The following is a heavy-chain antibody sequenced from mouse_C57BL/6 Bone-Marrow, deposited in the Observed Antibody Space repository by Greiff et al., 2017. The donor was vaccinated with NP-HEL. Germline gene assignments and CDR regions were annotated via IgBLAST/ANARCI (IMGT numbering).Heavy chain of an antibody. CDR2: INPYNGGT. CDR1: GYTFTDYY. Sequence: EVKLQESGPVLVKPGASVKMSCKASGYTFTDYYMNWVKQSHGKSLEWIGVINPYNGGTSYNQKFKGKATLTVDKSSSTAYMELNSLTSEDSAVYYCARVRDGYFDYWGQGTTLTVSS. V-gene: IGHV1-19*01. D-gene: IGHD2-3*01. J-gene: IGHJ2*01. CDR3: ARVRDGYFDY.